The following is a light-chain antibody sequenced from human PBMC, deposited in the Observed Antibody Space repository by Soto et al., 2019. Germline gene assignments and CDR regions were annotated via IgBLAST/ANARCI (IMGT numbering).Light chain of an antibody. J-gene: IGLJ3*02. Sequence: QSALTQPASVSGSAGQSITISCIGTSSDVGGYNYVSWYQQHPGKAPKLMIYEVSNRPSGVSNRFSGSKSGNTASLTISGLQAEDEADYYCSSYTSSSTLDWVFGGGTKLTVL. V-gene: IGLV2-14*01. CDR3: SSYTSSSTLDWV. CDR1: SSDVGGYNY. CDR2: EVS.